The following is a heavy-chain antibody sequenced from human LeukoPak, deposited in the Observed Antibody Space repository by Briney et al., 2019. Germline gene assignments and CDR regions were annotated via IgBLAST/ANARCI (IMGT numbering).Heavy chain of an antibody. D-gene: IGHD3-10*01. CDR1: GGSFSGYY. V-gene: IGHV4-34*01. J-gene: IGHJ4*02. CDR3: ARGRSGAPGNY. Sequence: SETLSLTCAVYGGSFSGYYWSWIRQPPGKGLEWIGEIKHSGSANYNPSLKSRVTISVDTSKNQFSLKVSAVTAADTAVYYCARGRSGAPGNYWGQGTLVTVSS. CDR2: IKHSGSA.